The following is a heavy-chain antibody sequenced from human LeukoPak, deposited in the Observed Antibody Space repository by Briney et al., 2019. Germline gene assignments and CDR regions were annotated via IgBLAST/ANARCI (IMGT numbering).Heavy chain of an antibody. J-gene: IGHJ4*02. V-gene: IGHV4-39*01. Sequence: SETLSLTCTVSGGSISDSIYFWGWIRQPPGKGLEWIGNIYQSGATYYTPSLKSRFTISVDTSKNQFSLNLSSVTAADTAVYYCARLTSNWYFDYWGQGTLVTVSS. CDR2: IYQSGAT. CDR1: GGSISDSIYF. D-gene: IGHD1-1*01. CDR3: ARLTSNWYFDY.